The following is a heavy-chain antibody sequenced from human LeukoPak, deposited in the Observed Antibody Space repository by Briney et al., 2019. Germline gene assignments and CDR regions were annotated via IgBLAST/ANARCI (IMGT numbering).Heavy chain of an antibody. J-gene: IGHJ4*02. CDR2: IYYSGST. CDR3: ARYVWGSYPTFEDY. CDR1: GDSISSYY. Sequence: PSETLSLTCTVSGDSISSYYWNWIQQPPGKGLEWIGYIYYSGSTNYNTSLKSRLTISVDTSKNQFSLKLSSVTAADTAVYYCARYVWGSYPTFEDYWGQGTLATVSS. D-gene: IGHD3-16*02. V-gene: IGHV4-59*01.